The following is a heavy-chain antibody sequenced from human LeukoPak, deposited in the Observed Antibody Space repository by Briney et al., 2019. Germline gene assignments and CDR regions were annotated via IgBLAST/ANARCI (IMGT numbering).Heavy chain of an antibody. J-gene: IGHJ6*02. V-gene: IGHV3-21*04. CDR1: GFTFSSYS. CDR2: ISSSSSYI. Sequence: GGSLRLSCAASGFTFSSYSVNWVRQAPGKGLEWVSSISSSSSYIYYADSVKGRFTISRDNAKNSLYLQLNSLRAEDTAVYYCARDRGVVVVAATNYYYYYGMDVWGQGTTVTVSS. CDR3: ARDRGVVVVAATNYYYYYGMDV. D-gene: IGHD2-15*01.